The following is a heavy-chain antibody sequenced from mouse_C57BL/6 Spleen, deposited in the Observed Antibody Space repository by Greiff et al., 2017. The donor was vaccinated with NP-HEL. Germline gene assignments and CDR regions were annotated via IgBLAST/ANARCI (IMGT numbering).Heavy chain of an antibody. J-gene: IGHJ4*01. CDR3: TRDRLSDGMDY. CDR2: ISSGGDYI. V-gene: IGHV5-9-1*02. D-gene: IGHD6-2*01. Sequence: LEWVAYISSGGDYIYYADTVKGRFTISRDNARNTLYLQMSSLKSEDTAMYYCTRDRLSDGMDYWGQGTSVTVSS.